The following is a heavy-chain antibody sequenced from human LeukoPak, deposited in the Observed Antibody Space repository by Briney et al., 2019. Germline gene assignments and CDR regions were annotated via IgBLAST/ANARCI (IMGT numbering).Heavy chain of an antibody. CDR2: IKQDGSEK. J-gene: IGHJ4*02. D-gene: IGHD3-22*01. Sequence: PGGSLRLSCAASGFTFSSYWMSWVRQAPGKGLEWVANIKQDGSEKYYVDSVKGRFTISRDNAKNSLYLQMNSLRAEDTAVYYCARDPSPPHYYDSKGRNYWGQGTLVTVSS. V-gene: IGHV3-7*01. CDR3: ARDPSPPHYYDSKGRNY. CDR1: GFTFSSYW.